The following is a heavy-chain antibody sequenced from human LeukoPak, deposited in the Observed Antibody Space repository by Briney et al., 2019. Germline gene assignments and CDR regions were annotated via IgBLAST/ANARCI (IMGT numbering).Heavy chain of an antibody. Sequence: PGGSLRLSCAASGNYWMHWVRQAPGKGLEWVSSISGGGGSTYYADSVKGRFTIFRDNSKNTLYLQMNSLRAEDTAVYYCAKGAAAGQFDYWGQGTLVTVSS. D-gene: IGHD6-13*01. J-gene: IGHJ4*02. CDR2: ISGGGGST. CDR3: AKGAAAGQFDY. CDR1: GNYW. V-gene: IGHV3-23*01.